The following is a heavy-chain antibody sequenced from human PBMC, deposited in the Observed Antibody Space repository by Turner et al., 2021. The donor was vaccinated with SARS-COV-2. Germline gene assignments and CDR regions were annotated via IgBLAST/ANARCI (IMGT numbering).Heavy chain of an antibody. CDR3: AKADRVMIVVVITLFDY. CDR2: ISGSGGST. Sequence: AAVGVCTFSSYAMSWVRQAPGKGLEWIAAISGSGGSTYDADSVKGRFTISRDNSKNTLYLQMNSLRAEDTAVYYCAKADRVMIVVVITLFDYWGQGTLVTVSS. D-gene: IGHD3-22*01. V-gene: IGHV3-23*01. J-gene: IGHJ4*02. CDR1: GVCTFSSYA.